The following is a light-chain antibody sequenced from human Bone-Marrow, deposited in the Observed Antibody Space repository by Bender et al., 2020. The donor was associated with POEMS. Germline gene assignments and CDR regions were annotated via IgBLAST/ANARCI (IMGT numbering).Light chain of an antibody. Sequence: QSVLTQPPSASGTPGQRVTISCSGGSSNIGAHAVNWYQHLPGTAPKLLIYSSHRRPSGVPDRFSGSKSGNTASLTISGLQAEDEADYFCCSYAGNYNFVFGGATKVTVL. J-gene: IGLJ2*01. V-gene: IGLV1-44*01. CDR1: SSNIGAHA. CDR2: SSH. CDR3: CSYAGNYNFV.